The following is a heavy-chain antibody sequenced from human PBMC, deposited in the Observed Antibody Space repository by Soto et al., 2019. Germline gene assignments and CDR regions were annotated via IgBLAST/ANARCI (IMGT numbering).Heavy chain of an antibody. Sequence: VQLSWEICGHGKAGVSMSWVRQEPRKALEWMGGFDPEGGEAIYAQKWHGRVTVTEDTVTDTAYMELSGLKSDDTAVYYCATSTPLRGAMITNISFDFWGQGTPVPGSS. J-gene: IGHJ4*02. V-gene: IGHV1-24*01. D-gene: IGHD3-10*01. CDR2: FDPEGGEA. CDR3: ATSTPLRGAMITNISFDF. CDR1: GHGKAGVS.